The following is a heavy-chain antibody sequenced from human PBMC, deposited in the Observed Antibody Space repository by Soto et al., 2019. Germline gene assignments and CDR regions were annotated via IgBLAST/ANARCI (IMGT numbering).Heavy chain of an antibody. CDR3: ARDQIYSSSYYYGMDV. V-gene: IGHV4-59*01. Sequence: SETLSLTCTVSGGSISSYYWRWIRQPPGKGLEWIGYIYYSGSTNYNPSLKSRVTISVDTSKNQFSLKLSSVTAADTAVYYCARDQIYSSSYYYGMDVWGQGTTVTVSS. J-gene: IGHJ6*02. CDR1: GGSISSYY. D-gene: IGHD6-13*01. CDR2: IYYSGST.